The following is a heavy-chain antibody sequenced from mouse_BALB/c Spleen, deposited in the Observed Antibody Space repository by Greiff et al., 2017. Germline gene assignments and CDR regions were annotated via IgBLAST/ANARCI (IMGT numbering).Heavy chain of an antibody. CDR3: ARKGYSNDWFAY. CDR1: GYSITSGY. J-gene: IGHJ3*01. CDR2: ISYSGST. Sequence: EVKVVESGPSLVKPSQTLSLTCSVTGYSITSGYWNWIRKFPGNKLEYMGYISYSGSTYYNPSLKSRISITRDTSKNQYYLQLNSVTTEDTATYYCARKGYSNDWFAYWGQGTLVTVS. D-gene: IGHD2-5*01. V-gene: IGHV3-8*02.